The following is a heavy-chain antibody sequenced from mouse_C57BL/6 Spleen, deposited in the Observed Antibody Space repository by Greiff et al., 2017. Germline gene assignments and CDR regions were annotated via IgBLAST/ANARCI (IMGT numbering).Heavy chain of an antibody. CDR3: ARDRGLYFDY. CDR2: ISYDGSN. CDR1: GYSITSGYY. Sequence: EVQLQQSGPGLVKPSQSLSLTCSVTGYSITSGYYWNWIRQFPGNKLEWMGYISYDGSNNYNPSLKNRSSITRDTSKNQFFLKLNSVTTEDTATXYCARDRGLYFDYWGQGTTLTVSS. D-gene: IGHD3-3*01. V-gene: IGHV3-6*01. J-gene: IGHJ2*01.